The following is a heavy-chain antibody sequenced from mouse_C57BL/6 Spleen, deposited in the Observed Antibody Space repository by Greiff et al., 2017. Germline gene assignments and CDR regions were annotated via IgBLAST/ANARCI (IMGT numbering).Heavy chain of an antibody. D-gene: IGHD2-13*01. J-gene: IGHJ2*01. Sequence: VQLQQSGTVLARPGASVKMSCKTSGYTFTSYWMHWVKQRPGQGLDWIGAMYPGNSDTRYHQKLKGKAKLTAVTSASTAYMELSSLTNDDSAVYYCTRSGETDYFDYWGQGTTLTVSS. V-gene: IGHV1-5*01. CDR1: GYTFTSYW. CDR3: TRSGETDYFDY. CDR2: MYPGNSDT.